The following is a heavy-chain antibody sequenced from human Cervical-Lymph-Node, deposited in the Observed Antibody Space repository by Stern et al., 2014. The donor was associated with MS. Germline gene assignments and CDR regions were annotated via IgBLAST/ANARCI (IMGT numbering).Heavy chain of an antibody. J-gene: IGHJ6*02. D-gene: IGHD3-9*01. CDR1: GYTFTSYG. Sequence: QMQLVQSGAEVKKPGASVKVSCKASGYTFTSYGISWVRQAPGQGLEWMGWISAYNGNTNYAQKLQGRVTMTTDTSTSTAYMELRSLRSDDTAVYYCARAIYYDILTGRYYYYGMDVWGQGTTVTVSS. V-gene: IGHV1-18*01. CDR2: ISAYNGNT. CDR3: ARAIYYDILTGRYYYYGMDV.